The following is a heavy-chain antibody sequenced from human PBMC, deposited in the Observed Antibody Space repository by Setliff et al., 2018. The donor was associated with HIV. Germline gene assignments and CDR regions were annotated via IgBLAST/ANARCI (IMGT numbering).Heavy chain of an antibody. CDR3: TSGALLPTVDY. CDR2: VSGSGGTI. V-gene: IGHV3-23*01. Sequence: PGGSLRLSCVASGFTFRNSAVSWIRQAPGKGLQWVSAVSGSGGTIKYADFVRGRFTISRDIAKSSLYLQMDSLSAEDTAVYYCTSGALLPTVDYWGRGTLVTVSS. D-gene: IGHD2-2*01. CDR1: GFTFRNSA. J-gene: IGHJ4*02.